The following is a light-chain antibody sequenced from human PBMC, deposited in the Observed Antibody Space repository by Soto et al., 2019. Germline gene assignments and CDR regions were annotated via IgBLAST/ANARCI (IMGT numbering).Light chain of an antibody. Sequence: DVQMTQSPYSLSASVGDRVTITCRASQGISNYLAWYQQKPGKAPRLLIYGATTLQSGVPSRFSGSGSGTDFTLTISSLQPEDVATYYCQQSYSTPITVGQGTRLEIK. J-gene: IGKJ5*01. CDR3: QQSYSTPIT. CDR1: QGISNY. V-gene: IGKV1-27*01. CDR2: GAT.